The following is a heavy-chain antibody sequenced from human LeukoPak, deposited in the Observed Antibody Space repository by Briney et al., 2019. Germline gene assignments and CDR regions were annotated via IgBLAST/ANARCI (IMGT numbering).Heavy chain of an antibody. CDR1: GFTYSNDW. D-gene: IGHD2-21*02. CDR2: IKSKTDGGTT. V-gene: IGHV3-15*01. CDR3: TTSLAGAVTAVYPFDN. Sequence: PGGALRLSCVASGFTYSNDWMNWVGQAPGKGLEWVGRIKSKTDGGTTDYPAPVKGSITISRDDSTNTLHLQMNSLKTEDTAVYYCTTSLAGAVTAVYPFDNWGQGTLVTVSS. J-gene: IGHJ4*02.